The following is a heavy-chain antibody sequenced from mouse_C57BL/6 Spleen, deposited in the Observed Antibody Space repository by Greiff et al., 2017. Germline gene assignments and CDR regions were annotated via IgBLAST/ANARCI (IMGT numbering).Heavy chain of an antibody. CDR1: GFTFSDYG. CDR2: ISSGSSTI. CDR3: ARGYDGYYVIYYYAMDY. D-gene: IGHD2-3*01. V-gene: IGHV5-17*01. J-gene: IGHJ4*01. Sequence: EVQLQQSGGGLVKPGGSLKLSCAASGFTFSDYGMHWVRQAPEKGLEWVAYISSGSSTIYYADTGKGRFTISRDNAKNTLFLQMTSLRSEDTAMYYCARGYDGYYVIYYYAMDYWGQGTSVTVSS.